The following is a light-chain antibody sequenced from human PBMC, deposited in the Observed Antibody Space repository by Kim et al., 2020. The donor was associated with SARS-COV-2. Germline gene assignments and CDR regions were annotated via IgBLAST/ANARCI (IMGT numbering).Light chain of an antibody. Sequence: LGQTVRITCQGDSLRSYYASWYQQKPGQAPVLVIYGKNNRPSGIPDRFSVSSSGNTASLTITGAQAEDEADYYCNSRDSSGNHLVVFGGGTQLTVL. J-gene: IGLJ2*01. CDR3: NSRDSSGNHLVV. V-gene: IGLV3-19*01. CDR2: GKN. CDR1: SLRSYY.